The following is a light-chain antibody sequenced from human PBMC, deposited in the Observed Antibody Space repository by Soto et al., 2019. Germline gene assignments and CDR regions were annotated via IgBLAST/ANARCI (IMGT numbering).Light chain of an antibody. CDR1: QSVRSN. CDR2: DAS. CDR3: QQRSNWPPIT. Sequence: MMPWPAFLSGSPGASVSLCGRASQSVRSNLAWYQQKPGQAPRLLIYDASHRAAGIPARFSGSGFGTDFTLTISSLEPEDAAVYYCQQRSNWPPITFGQGTRLEIK. J-gene: IGKJ5*01. V-gene: IGKV3-11*01.